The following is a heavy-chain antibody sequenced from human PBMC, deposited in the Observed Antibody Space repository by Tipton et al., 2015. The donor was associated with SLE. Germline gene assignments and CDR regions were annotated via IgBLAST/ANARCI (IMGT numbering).Heavy chain of an antibody. J-gene: IGHJ4*02. CDR1: GDALNSYSYY. CDR2: VYITGET. Sequence: TLSLTCTVSGDALNSYSYYWGWIRQPAGKGLEWIGRVYITGETDYSPSLKSRVTISVDTSKNQFSLKLSSVTAADTAVYYCARRRSNYYDSSGYLTGIFDFWGQGTLVTVSS. V-gene: IGHV4-61*02. D-gene: IGHD3-22*01. CDR3: ARRRSNYYDSSGYLTGIFDF.